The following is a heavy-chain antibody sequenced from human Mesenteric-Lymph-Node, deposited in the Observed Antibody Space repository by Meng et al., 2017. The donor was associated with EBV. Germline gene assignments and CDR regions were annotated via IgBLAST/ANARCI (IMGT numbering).Heavy chain of an antibody. D-gene: IGHD1-26*01. Sequence: HVQLQESGPGLVKPSDTQSLTCAVFGYSIDTTNRWGWNRLPPGKGLDWIGHIYYRGITSNNPSIKSPVTMSIDLSKTQFSSKLRSVTAVDTAVYYCARNSDSGSYIDYWGQGTLVTVSS. CDR2: IYYRGIT. V-gene: IGHV4-28*01. CDR3: ARNSDSGSYIDY. CDR1: GYSIDTTNR. J-gene: IGHJ4*02.